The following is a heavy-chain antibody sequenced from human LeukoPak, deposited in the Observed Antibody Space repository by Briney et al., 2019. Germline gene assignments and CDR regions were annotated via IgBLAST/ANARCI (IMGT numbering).Heavy chain of an antibody. CDR1: GYTFTGYY. Sequence: ASVKASCKASGYTFTGYYMHWVRQAPGQGLEWMGRINPNSGGTNYAQKFQGRVTMTRDTSISTAYLELSRLRSDDTAVYYCARDYGDYVAFDIWGQGTMVTVSS. V-gene: IGHV1-2*06. D-gene: IGHD4-17*01. CDR3: ARDYGDYVAFDI. CDR2: INPNSGGT. J-gene: IGHJ3*02.